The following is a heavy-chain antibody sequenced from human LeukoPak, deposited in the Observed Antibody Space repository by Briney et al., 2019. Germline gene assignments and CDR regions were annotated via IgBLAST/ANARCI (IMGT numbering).Heavy chain of an antibody. CDR1: GFTFGSYA. CDR2: IFGSGGSA. CDR3: AKTTTGYSSGRYPAWPIDY. V-gene: IGHV3-23*01. Sequence: PGGSLRLSCAASGFTFGSYAMYWVRQAPGKGLEWVSGIFGSGGSAHYADSVKGRFTISRDNPKNTVYLQMDSLRVEDTAIYYCAKTTTGYSSGRYPAWPIDYWGQGTLVTVSS. J-gene: IGHJ4*02. D-gene: IGHD2-15*01.